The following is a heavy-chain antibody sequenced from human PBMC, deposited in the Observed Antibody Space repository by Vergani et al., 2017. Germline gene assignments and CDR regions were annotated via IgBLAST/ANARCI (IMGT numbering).Heavy chain of an antibody. D-gene: IGHD4-11*01. CDR3: ARDYSNYAYYYYMDV. Sequence: QVQLVESGGGVVQPGRSLRLSCAASGFTFSSYGMHWVRQAPGKGLEWVAVIAYDGSNKYYADSVKVRFTISRDNSKNTLYLQMNSLRADATAVYYCARDYSNYAYYYYMDVWGKGTTVTVS. CDR2: IAYDGSNK. J-gene: IGHJ6*03. V-gene: IGHV3-30*03. CDR1: GFTFSSYG.